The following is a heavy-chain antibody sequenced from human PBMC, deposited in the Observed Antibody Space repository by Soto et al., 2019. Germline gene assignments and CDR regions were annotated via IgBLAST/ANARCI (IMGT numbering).Heavy chain of an antibody. V-gene: IGHV1-18*01. Sequence: QVQLVQSGAEVKKPGASVKVSCKASGYTFTSYGISWVRQAPGQGLEWMGWISAYNGNTNYAQKLQGRVTMTTDTSTSTAYMELRGLRSDDTAVYYCAREASDSSSSGPTGGMDVWGQGTTVTVSS. D-gene: IGHD6-13*01. J-gene: IGHJ6*02. CDR1: GYTFTSYG. CDR2: ISAYNGNT. CDR3: AREASDSSSSGPTGGMDV.